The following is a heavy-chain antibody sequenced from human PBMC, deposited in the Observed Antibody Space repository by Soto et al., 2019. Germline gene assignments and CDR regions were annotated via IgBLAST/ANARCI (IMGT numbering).Heavy chain of an antibody. Sequence: GGSLRLSSAASGFTFSNAGVSWVRQSPGKWLACVGGIKSKTDGGTTEYAAPVKGRFTISRDDSKNTLYLQMNSLKTEDTAVYYCTTLFVLLDGFDIWGQGTMVTVSS. CDR2: IKSKTDGGTT. J-gene: IGHJ3*02. CDR3: TTLFVLLDGFDI. V-gene: IGHV3-15*01. CDR1: GFTFSNAG. D-gene: IGHD2-21*01.